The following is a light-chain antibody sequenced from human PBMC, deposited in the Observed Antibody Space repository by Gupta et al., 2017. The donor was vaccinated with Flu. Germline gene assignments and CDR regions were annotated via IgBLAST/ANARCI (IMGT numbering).Light chain of an antibody. CDR2: EDN. V-gene: IGLV6-57*03. Sequence: FILTQPHSGSESPGKTATISCTRSSGSIADTYVQWYQQRPGSAPTTVIFEDNNRPSRVPDRFSGSIDTSSNSASLTISGLKTEDEADYYCQSYDTNSHAVFGGGTKLTVL. CDR1: SGSIADTY. CDR3: QSYDTNSHAV. J-gene: IGLJ2*01.